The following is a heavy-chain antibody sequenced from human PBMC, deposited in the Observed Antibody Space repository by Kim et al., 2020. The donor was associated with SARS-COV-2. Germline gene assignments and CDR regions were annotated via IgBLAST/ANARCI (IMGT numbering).Heavy chain of an antibody. CDR2: IYSGGST. CDR1: GFTVSSNY. V-gene: IGHV3-53*04. D-gene: IGHD3-22*01. Sequence: GGSLRLSCAASGFTVSSNYMSWVRQAPGKGLEWVSVIYSGGSTYYADSVKGRFTISRHNSKNTLYLQMNSLRAEDTAVYYCTFSYYYDSSGYYPLDYWGQGTLVTVSS. J-gene: IGHJ4*02. CDR3: TFSYYYDSSGYYPLDY.